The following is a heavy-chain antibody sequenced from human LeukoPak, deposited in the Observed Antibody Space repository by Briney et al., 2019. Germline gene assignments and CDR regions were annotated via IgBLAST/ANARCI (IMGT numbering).Heavy chain of an antibody. CDR1: GFTFSSYA. J-gene: IGHJ4*02. CDR2: ISGSGGST. D-gene: IGHD3-9*01. CDR3: AKRDFDWLLEY. Sequence: GGSLRLSCAASGFTFSSYAMAWVRQAPGKGPEWASAISGSGGSTYHADSVKGRFTISRDNSKNTLYLQMNGLRPDDTAVYYCAKRDFDWLLEYWGQGTLVTVSS. V-gene: IGHV3-23*01.